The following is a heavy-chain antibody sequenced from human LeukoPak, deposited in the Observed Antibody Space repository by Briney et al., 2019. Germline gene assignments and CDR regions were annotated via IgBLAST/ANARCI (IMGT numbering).Heavy chain of an antibody. CDR3: ARIKTYYDILTGYSPAYMDV. CDR2: ISAYNGNT. V-gene: IGHV1-18*01. J-gene: IGHJ6*03. D-gene: IGHD3-9*01. Sequence: ASVKVSCKASGYTFTSYGISWVRQAPGQGLEWMGWISAYNGNTNYAQKLQGRVTMTTDTSTSTAYMELRSLRSDDTAVYYCARIKTYYDILTGYSPAYMDVWGKGTTVTISS. CDR1: GYTFTSYG.